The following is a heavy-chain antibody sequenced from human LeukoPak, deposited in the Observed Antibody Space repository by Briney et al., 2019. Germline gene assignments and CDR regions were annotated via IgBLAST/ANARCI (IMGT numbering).Heavy chain of an antibody. CDR3: ARDRDVPAIGMDV. Sequence: GGSLRLSCAASGFTFGNYAMNWVRQAPGKGLEWVSSISSSSSYMYYADSVKGRFTISRDNAKNSLYLQMNSLRAEDTAVYYCARDRDVPAIGMDVWGQGTTVTVSS. CDR1: GFTFGNYA. V-gene: IGHV3-21*06. CDR2: ISSSSSYM. J-gene: IGHJ6*02.